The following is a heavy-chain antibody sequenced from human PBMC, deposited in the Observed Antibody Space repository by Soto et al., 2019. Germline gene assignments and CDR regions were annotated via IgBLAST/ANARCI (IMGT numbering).Heavy chain of an antibody. CDR1: GGSIRDNY. CDR3: ARLGGYSQAFDS. J-gene: IGHJ4*02. D-gene: IGHD3-10*01. V-gene: IGHV4-59*08. Sequence: PSETLSLTCSVSGGSIRDNYWGWIRQPPGKGLEWIGYIYYTGTTKYNPSLKSRVTVSVDSSKNQFSLKLDSVTAADTAVYYGARLGGYSQAFDSWGQGTLVTVPQ. CDR2: IYYTGTT.